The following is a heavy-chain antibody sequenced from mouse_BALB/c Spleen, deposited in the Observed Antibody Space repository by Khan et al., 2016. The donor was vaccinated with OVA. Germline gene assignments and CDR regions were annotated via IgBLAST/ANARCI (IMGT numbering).Heavy chain of an antibody. V-gene: IGHV2-6-1*01. CDR3: ARQPYYHYYIMDY. D-gene: IGHD2-10*01. CDR1: GFSLTNYG. J-gene: IGHJ4*01. CDR2: IWSDGST. Sequence: VQLVESGPGLVAPSQSLSITCTISGFSLTNYGVHWVRQSPGKGLEWLVVIWSDGSTTYNSALKSRLSISKDNSKSQVFLKMNSLQSDDTAMYYCARQPYYHYYIMDYWGQGTSVTVSS.